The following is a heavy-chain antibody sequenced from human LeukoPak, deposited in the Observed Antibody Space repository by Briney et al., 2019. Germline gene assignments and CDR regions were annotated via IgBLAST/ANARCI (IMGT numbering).Heavy chain of an antibody. CDR2: ISWNSGSI. Sequence: PGGSLRLSCAASGFTFDDYAMHWVRQAPGKGLEWVSGISWNSGSIGYADSVKGRFTISRDNAKNTLYLQMNSLRAEDTAVYYCAKDLAWIAAAGTHYWGQGTLVTVSS. CDR1: GFTFDDYA. CDR3: AKDLAWIAAAGTHY. V-gene: IGHV3-9*01. D-gene: IGHD6-13*01. J-gene: IGHJ4*02.